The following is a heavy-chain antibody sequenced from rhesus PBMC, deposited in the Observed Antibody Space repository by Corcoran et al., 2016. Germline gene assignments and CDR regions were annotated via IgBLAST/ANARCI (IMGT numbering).Heavy chain of an antibody. J-gene: IGHJ5-2*02. V-gene: IGHV3S25*01. Sequence: EVQLVESGGGLVQPGGSLRLYCAASGFTFSSYGMYWVRQAPGKGLEWISAISSGGGSTSYADSGKGRFTISRDKSKNTLALQMNSLRAEDTAVYYCAKDRGEYEDEGGNSSDVWGRGVLVTVSS. CDR1: GFTFSSYG. CDR3: AKDRGEYEDEGGNSSDV. D-gene: IGHD3-9*01. CDR2: ISSGGGST.